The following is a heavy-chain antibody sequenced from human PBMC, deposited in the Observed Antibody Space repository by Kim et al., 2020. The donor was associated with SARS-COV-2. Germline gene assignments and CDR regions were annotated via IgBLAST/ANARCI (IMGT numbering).Heavy chain of an antibody. CDR2: LIPMFGTT. Sequence: SVKVSCKASGGTFINYVIIWVRQAPGQGPEWMGMLIPMFGTTKYAQKFQGRVTITADESMSTAYMELSSLRSEDTAVYYCAIQRDGFNKAIDSWGQGTRVTVSS. J-gene: IGHJ5*01. D-gene: IGHD5-12*01. CDR1: GGTFINYV. V-gene: IGHV1-69*13. CDR3: AIQRDGFNKAIDS.